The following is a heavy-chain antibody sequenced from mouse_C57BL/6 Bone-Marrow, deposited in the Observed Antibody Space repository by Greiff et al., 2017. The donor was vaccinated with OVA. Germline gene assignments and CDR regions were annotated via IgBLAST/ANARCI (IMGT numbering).Heavy chain of an antibody. J-gene: IGHJ3*01. CDR2: ISSGGSYT. D-gene: IGHD2-3*01. CDR3: ARHDVY. V-gene: IGHV5-6*01. Sequence: EVQVVESGGDLVKPGGSLKLSCAASGFTFSSYGMSWVRQTPDKRLEWVATISSGGSYTYYPDSVKGRFTISRDNAKNTLYLQMSSLKSEDTAMYYCARHDVYWGQGTLVTVSA. CDR1: GFTFSSYG.